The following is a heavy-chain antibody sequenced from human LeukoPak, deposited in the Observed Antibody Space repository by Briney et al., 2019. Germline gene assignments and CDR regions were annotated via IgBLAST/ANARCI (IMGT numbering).Heavy chain of an antibody. V-gene: IGHV1-18*01. D-gene: IGHD4-17*01. CDR1: GYTFTSYV. CDR3: ARHDYGDPTRGHGMDV. Sequence: GASVKVSCKASGYTFTSYVISWVRQAPGQGLEWMGWISGYNGNTNYVQKLQGRVTMTTDTSTSTAYVELRSLRSDDTAVYYCARHDYGDPTRGHGMDVWGQGTTVTVSS. J-gene: IGHJ6*02. CDR2: ISGYNGNT.